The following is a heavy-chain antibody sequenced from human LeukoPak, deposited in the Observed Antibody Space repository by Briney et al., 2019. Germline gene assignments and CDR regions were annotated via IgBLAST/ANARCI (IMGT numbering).Heavy chain of an antibody. CDR3: ARVPEGYFDWLLCHH. V-gene: IGHV1-69*13. Sequence: SVKVSCKASGGTFSSYAISWVRQAPGQGLEWMGGIIPIFGTANYAQKFQGRVTITADESTSTAYMELSSLRSEDTAVYYCARVPEGYFDWLLCHHWGQGTLVTVSS. CDR2: IIPIFGTA. CDR1: GGTFSSYA. J-gene: IGHJ5*02. D-gene: IGHD3-9*01.